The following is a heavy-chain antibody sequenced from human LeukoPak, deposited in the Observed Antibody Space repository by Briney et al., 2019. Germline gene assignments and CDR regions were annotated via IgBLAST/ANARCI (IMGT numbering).Heavy chain of an antibody. V-gene: IGHV3-7*01. Sequence: GGSLRLSCAASGFTFSNYWMSWVRQAPGKGLQWVANIKQDGSEKYYVDSVKGRYTISRDNAKKSLYLQMNSLRAEDTAVYYCARDDDWNYEDYWGQGTLVTVSS. CDR1: GFTFSNYW. CDR3: ARDDDWNYEDY. J-gene: IGHJ4*02. CDR2: IKQDGSEK. D-gene: IGHD1-7*01.